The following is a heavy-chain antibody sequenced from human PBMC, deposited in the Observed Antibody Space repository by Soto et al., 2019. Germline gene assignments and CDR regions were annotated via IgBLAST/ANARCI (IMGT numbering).Heavy chain of an antibody. CDR3: ARDIDCTNGVCYSYFDY. D-gene: IGHD2-8*01. V-gene: IGHV1-3*01. Sequence: ASVKVSCKASGYTFTSYAMHWVRQAPGQRLEWMGWINAGNGNTKYSQKFQGRVTITRDTSASTAYMELSSLRSEDTAVYYCARDIDCTNGVCYSYFDYWGRGTLVTVSS. J-gene: IGHJ4*02. CDR1: GYTFTSYA. CDR2: INAGNGNT.